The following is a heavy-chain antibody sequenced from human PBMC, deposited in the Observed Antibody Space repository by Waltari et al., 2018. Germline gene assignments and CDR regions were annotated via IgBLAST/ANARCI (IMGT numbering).Heavy chain of an antibody. CDR2: ISSSSSYI. CDR1: GFTFSSYS. J-gene: IGHJ4*02. D-gene: IGHD6-13*01. V-gene: IGHV3-21*01. CDR3: ARAEPLYSSFDY. Sequence: EVQLVESGGGLVKPGGSLRLSCAASGFTFSSYSMNWVRQAPGTGLEWVSSISSSSSYIYYADSVKGRFTISRDNAKNSLYLQMNSLRAEDTAVYYCARAEPLYSSFDYWGQGTLVTVSS.